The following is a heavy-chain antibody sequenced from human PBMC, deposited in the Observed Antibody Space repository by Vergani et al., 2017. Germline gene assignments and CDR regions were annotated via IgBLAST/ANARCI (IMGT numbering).Heavy chain of an antibody. D-gene: IGHD4-17*01. V-gene: IGHV4-59*01. Sequence: QVPLQESGPGLVKPSETLSLTCTVSGGSISSYYWSWIRQPPGKGLEWIGYIYYSGSTNYNPSLKSRVTIAVDTSKNQFSLKLSSVPAADTSLYYCARRDGDYRSSHFDYWGQGTLVTVSS. J-gene: IGHJ4*02. CDR2: IYYSGST. CDR3: ARRDGDYRSSHFDY. CDR1: GGSISSYY.